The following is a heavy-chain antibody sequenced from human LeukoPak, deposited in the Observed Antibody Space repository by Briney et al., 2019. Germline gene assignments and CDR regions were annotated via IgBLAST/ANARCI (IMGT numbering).Heavy chain of an antibody. J-gene: IGHJ5*02. CDR1: GFTFSSYA. CDR2: ISYDRSNK. Sequence: GGSLRLSCAASGFTFSSYAMHWVRQAPGKGLEWVAVISYDRSNKYYADSVKGRFTISRDNSKNTLYLQMNSLRAEDTAVYYCARVDMEWLLVSWGQGTLVTVSS. V-gene: IGHV3-30*04. D-gene: IGHD3-3*01. CDR3: ARVDMEWLLVS.